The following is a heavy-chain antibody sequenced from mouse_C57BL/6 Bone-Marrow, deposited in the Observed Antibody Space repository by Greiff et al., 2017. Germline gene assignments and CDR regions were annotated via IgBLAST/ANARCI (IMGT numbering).Heavy chain of an antibody. CDR3: AGNYDGNGYAFAY. J-gene: IGHJ3*01. V-gene: IGHV1-52*01. D-gene: IGHD1-1*01. Sequence: VQLQQPGAELVRPGSSVKLSCKASGYSFTSYWMHWVKQRPIQGLEWIGNIDPSDSETHYNQKFKDKATLTVDKSSSTAYMQLSSLTSEDSAVYYCAGNYDGNGYAFAYWGQGTLVTVSA. CDR1: GYSFTSYW. CDR2: IDPSDSET.